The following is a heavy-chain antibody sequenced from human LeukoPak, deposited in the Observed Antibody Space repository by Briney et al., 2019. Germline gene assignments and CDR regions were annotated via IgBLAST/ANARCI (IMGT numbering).Heavy chain of an antibody. CDR3: ARDVYYYDSSGYYGDY. Sequence: PSETLSLTCAVYGGSFSGYYWSWIRQPPGKGLEWIGEINHSGSTNYNPSLKSRVTISVDTSKNQFSLKLSSVTAADTAVYYCARDVYYYDSSGYYGDYWGQGTLVTVSS. CDR2: INHSGST. CDR1: GGSFSGYY. J-gene: IGHJ4*02. D-gene: IGHD3-22*01. V-gene: IGHV4-34*01.